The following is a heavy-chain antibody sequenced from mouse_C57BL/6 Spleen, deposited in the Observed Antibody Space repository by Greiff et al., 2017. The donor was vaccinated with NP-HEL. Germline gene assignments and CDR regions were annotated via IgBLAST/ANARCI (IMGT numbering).Heavy chain of an antibody. Sequence: QVHVKQPGAELVKPGASVKLSCKASGYTFTSYWMHWVKQRPGQGLEWIGMIHPNSGSTNYNEKFKSKATLTVDKSSSTAYMQLSSLTSEDSAVYYCAREYGNWDDFDYWGQGTTLTVSS. D-gene: IGHD2-10*02. CDR3: AREYGNWDDFDY. CDR2: IHPNSGST. CDR1: GYTFTSYW. J-gene: IGHJ2*01. V-gene: IGHV1-64*01.